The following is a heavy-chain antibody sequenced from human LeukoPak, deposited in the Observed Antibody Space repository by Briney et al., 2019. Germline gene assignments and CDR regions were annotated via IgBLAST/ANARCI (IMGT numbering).Heavy chain of an antibody. CDR1: GFTFSSYS. CDR2: ISSSSSYI. Sequence: GGSLRLSCAASGFTFSSYSMNWVRQAPGKGLEWVSSISSSSSYIYYADSVKGRFTISRDNPKNTLYLQMNSLRAEDTAIYYCAKDWDRSGGYYFDSWGQGTLVTVSS. V-gene: IGHV3-21*04. CDR3: AKDWDRSGGYYFDS. J-gene: IGHJ4*02. D-gene: IGHD1-26*01.